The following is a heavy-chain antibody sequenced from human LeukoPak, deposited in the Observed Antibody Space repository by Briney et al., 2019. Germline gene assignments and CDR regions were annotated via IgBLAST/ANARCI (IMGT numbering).Heavy chain of an antibody. CDR1: GGSISSSSYY. V-gene: IGHV4-39*07. CDR2: IYYSGST. CDR3: ARLTQYYYDSSGYYYPY. J-gene: IGHJ4*02. Sequence: SETLSLTCTVSGGSISSSSYYWGWIRQPPGKGLEWIGSIYYSGSTYYNPSLKSRVTISVDTSKNQFSLKLSSVTAADTAVYYCARLTQYYYDSSGYYYPYWGQGTLVTVSS. D-gene: IGHD3-22*01.